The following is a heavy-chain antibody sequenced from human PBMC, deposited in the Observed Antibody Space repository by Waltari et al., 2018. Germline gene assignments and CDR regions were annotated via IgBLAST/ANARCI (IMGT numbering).Heavy chain of an antibody. V-gene: IGHV3-49*05. CDR1: GFTFGDYS. Sequence: EVQLVESGGGLVKPGRSLRLSCTGSGFTFGDYSMSWFRQAPGKGVEGVGFIRSKAYGETAEYAASVKDRFTISRDDSKSIAYLQMNSLKTEDTAVYYCTRGYCSGATCYLGAFDVWGQGTMAIVS. J-gene: IGHJ3*01. CDR2: IRSKAYGETA. CDR3: TRGYCSGATCYLGAFDV. D-gene: IGHD2-15*01.